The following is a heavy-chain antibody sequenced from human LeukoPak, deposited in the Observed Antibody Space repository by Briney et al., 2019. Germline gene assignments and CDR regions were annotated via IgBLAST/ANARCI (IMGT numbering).Heavy chain of an antibody. CDR2: IYTSGST. D-gene: IGHD3-3*01. J-gene: IGHJ4*02. Sequence: SETLSLTCTVSGGSISSYYWSWIRQPAGKGLEWIGRIYTSGSTNYNPSLKSRVTMSVDTSKNQFSLKLSSVTAADTAVYYCARWAQRYYDFRSGPGPLGSFDYWGQGTLVTVSS. CDR1: GGSISSYY. V-gene: IGHV4-4*07. CDR3: ARWAQRYYDFRSGPGPLGSFDY.